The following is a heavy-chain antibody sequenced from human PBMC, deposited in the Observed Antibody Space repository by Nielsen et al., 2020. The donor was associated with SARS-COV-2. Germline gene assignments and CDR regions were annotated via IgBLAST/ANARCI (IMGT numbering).Heavy chain of an antibody. Sequence: SETLSLTCAVSGDSINTTSFYWTWIRQPPGKGLEWIVTLLYNGNTYYNPSLRSRATVSRDTSRSQLSLQLTSVTAADTAVYFCARRSRGYYYMDVWGEGTTVTVSS. CDR2: LLYNGNT. V-gene: IGHV4-39*01. CDR3: ARRSRGYYYMDV. CDR1: GDSINTTSFY. J-gene: IGHJ6*03. D-gene: IGHD2-2*01.